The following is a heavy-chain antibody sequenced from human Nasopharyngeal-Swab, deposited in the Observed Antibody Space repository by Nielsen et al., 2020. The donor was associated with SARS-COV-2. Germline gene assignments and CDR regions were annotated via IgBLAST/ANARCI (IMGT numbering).Heavy chain of an antibody. CDR3: AKEEVPNDY. Sequence: GGSLRLSCAASGFTFSSYSMSWLRQAPGKGLEWVSTITGNGDTTYYADSVRGRFTISRDNSKNTLYLQMNNLRVEDTAMYYCAKEEVPNDYWGQGTLVTVSS. CDR1: GFTFSSYS. J-gene: IGHJ4*02. V-gene: IGHV3-23*01. CDR2: ITGNGDTT.